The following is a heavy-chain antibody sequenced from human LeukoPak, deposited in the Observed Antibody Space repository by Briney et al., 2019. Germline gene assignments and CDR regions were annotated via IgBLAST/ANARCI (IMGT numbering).Heavy chain of an antibody. Sequence: PGGSLRLSCAASGFTFSSCWMSWVRKAPGKGLEWVANIKQDGSEKYFVDSVKGRFTISRDNAKNSLYLQMNSLRAEDTAVYYCARGGVSRFDYWGQGTLVTVSS. D-gene: IGHD3-3*01. V-gene: IGHV3-7*01. CDR2: IKQDGSEK. CDR1: GFTFSSCW. CDR3: ARGGVSRFDY. J-gene: IGHJ4*02.